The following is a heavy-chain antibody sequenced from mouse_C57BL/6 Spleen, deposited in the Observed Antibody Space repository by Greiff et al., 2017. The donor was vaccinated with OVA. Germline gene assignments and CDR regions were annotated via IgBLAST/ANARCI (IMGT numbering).Heavy chain of an antibody. Sequence: VQLQQSGAELVKPGASVKLSCKASGYTFTEYTIHWVKQRSGQGLEWIGWFYTGSGSIKYNEKFKDKATLTSDKSSSTVYMELSRLTSEDSAVYFGARHEEGTGTDWYFDVWGTGTTVTVSS. V-gene: IGHV1-62-2*01. CDR1: GYTFTEYT. CDR3: ARHEEGTGTDWYFDV. CDR2: FYTGSGSI. D-gene: IGHD4-1*01. J-gene: IGHJ1*03.